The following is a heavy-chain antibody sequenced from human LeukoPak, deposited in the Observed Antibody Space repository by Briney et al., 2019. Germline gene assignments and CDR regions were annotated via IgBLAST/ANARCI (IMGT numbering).Heavy chain of an antibody. CDR3: AKEILGGRGWYTIGY. CDR2: ISATDRT. CDR1: GFSFSTYG. J-gene: IGHJ4*02. V-gene: IGHV3-23*01. Sequence: AGGSLRLSCAASGFSFSTYGMSWVRQAPGKGLEWISAISATDRTYYAESVRGRFTISRDNFKNTLSLQMDSLRAEDTATYYCAKEILGGRGWYTIGYWGQGVLVIVSS. D-gene: IGHD6-19*01.